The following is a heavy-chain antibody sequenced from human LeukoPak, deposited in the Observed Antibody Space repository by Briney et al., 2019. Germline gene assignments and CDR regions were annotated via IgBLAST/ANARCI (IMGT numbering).Heavy chain of an antibody. CDR3: DSGSHDNDSSGYYYYCGMDV. V-gene: IGHV1-69*04. D-gene: IGHD3-22*01. CDR1: GRTFSSYA. J-gene: IGHJ6*02. Sequence: ASVKVSCKAPGRTFSSYAIGWVRQAPGPGLEWMGRIIPILGIANYAQKCQGRVTITADKSSRTAYMELSSVISEDTAVYYCDSGSHDNDSSGYYYYCGMDVWGQGTTVTVSS. CDR2: IIPILGIA.